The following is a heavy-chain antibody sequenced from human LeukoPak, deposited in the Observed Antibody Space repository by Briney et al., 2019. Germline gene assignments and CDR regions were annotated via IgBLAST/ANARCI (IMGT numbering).Heavy chain of an antibody. CDR2: ISNSGFAT. Sequence: GGSLRLSCTASSFTLGDWYMSWIRQAPGKGLEWVPYISNSGFATYYADSVKGRFTVSRDNAKNSLFLRMDSLRAEDTAVYFCARDFRNLGMDVWGKGTTVTVSS. V-gene: IGHV3-11*01. D-gene: IGHD3-16*01. CDR1: SFTLGDWY. CDR3: ARDFRNLGMDV. J-gene: IGHJ6*03.